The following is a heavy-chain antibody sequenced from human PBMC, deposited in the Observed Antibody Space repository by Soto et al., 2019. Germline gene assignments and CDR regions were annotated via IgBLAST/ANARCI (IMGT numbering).Heavy chain of an antibody. CDR1: GGSISSYY. CDR2: IYTSGST. V-gene: IGHV4-4*07. J-gene: IGHJ3*02. D-gene: IGHD2-2*01. Sequence: SETLSLTCTVSGGSISSYYWSWIRQPAGKGLEWIGRIYTSGSTNYNPSLKSRVTMSVDTSKNQFSLKLSSVTAADTAVYYCARMKVPAAKNAFDIWGQGTMLTV. CDR3: ARMKVPAAKNAFDI.